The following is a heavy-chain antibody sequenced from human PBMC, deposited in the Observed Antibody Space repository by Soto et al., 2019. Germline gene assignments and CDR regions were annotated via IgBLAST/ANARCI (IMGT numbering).Heavy chain of an antibody. CDR1: GGSISSYY. D-gene: IGHD3-10*01. V-gene: IGHV4-59*01. CDR2: IYYSGST. CDR3: ARAGHYYGSGSYYRSYYYYGMDV. J-gene: IGHJ6*02. Sequence: SETLSLTCTVSGGSISSYYWSLIRQPPGKGLEWIGYIYYSGSTNYNPSLKSRVTISVDTSKNQFSLKLSSVTAADTAVYYCARAGHYYGSGSYYRSYYYYGMDVWGQGTTVTVSS.